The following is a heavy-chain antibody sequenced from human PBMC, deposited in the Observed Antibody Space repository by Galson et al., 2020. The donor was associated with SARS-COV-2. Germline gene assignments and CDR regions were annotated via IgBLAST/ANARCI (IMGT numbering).Heavy chain of an antibody. CDR2: ISSRGRT. D-gene: IGHD2-21*01. V-gene: IGHV4-39*02. CDR1: GASTRSTRYY. Sequence: SETLPLTCPASGASTRSTRYYWAWTRKPPGKGPEWIGRISSRGRTYSNPSPKTRITLSVDTSKIQFSLKLSSVTAADAAVYYCARERRARGGGFDPWGEGTLVTVSS. CDR3: ARERRARGGGFDP. J-gene: IGHJ5*02.